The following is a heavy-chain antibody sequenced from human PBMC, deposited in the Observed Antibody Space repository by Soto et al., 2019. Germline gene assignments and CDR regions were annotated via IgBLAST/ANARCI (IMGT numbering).Heavy chain of an antibody. J-gene: IGHJ4*02. CDR1: GDAFTNYI. CDR2: IIPMFGTP. Sequence: QVQLVQSGAEVKKPGSSVKVSCKASGDAFTNYIFDWVRQAPRQGREWMGGIIPMFGTPKYAQTFQDRVTISADVSTGTAYLELTSLRFDDTAVYYCARGRDQPPVGLYFDSWGEGTRVTVSS. CDR3: ARGRDQPPVGLYFDS. D-gene: IGHD1-26*01. V-gene: IGHV1-69*01.